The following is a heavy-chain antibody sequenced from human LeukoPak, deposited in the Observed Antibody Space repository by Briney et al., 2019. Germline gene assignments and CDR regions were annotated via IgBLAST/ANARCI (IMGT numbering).Heavy chain of an antibody. CDR3: AGLLYPGIAAAGTPGDY. V-gene: IGHV1-2*02. D-gene: IGHD6-13*01. CDR1: GYTFTGYN. CDR2: INPNSGGT. Sequence: ASVKVSCKASGYTFTGYNMHWVRQAPGQGLEWMGWINPNSGGTNYAQKFQGRVTMTRDTSISTAYMELSRLRSDDTAVYYCAGLLYPGIAAAGTPGDYWGQGTLVTVSS. J-gene: IGHJ4*02.